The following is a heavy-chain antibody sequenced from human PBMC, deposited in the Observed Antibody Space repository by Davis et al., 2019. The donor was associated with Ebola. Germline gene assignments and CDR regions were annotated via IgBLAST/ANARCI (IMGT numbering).Heavy chain of an antibody. Sequence: ASVKVSCKASGYTFTSYGISWVRQAPGQGLEWMGWISAYNGNTNYAQKLQGRVTMTTDTSTSTAYMELRSLRSDDTAVYYCAKDPRTTRPSAIFDYWGQGTLVTVSS. D-gene: IGHD2-2*01. CDR2: ISAYNGNT. CDR3: AKDPRTTRPSAIFDY. J-gene: IGHJ4*02. V-gene: IGHV1-18*01. CDR1: GYTFTSYG.